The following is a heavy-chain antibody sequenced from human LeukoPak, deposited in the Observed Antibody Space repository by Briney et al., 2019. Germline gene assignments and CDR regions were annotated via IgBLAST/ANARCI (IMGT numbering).Heavy chain of an antibody. CDR1: GASISSYY. CDR2: IYTSGIT. Sequence: SETLSLTCTVPGASISSYYWSWIRQPAGKRLEWIGRIYTSGITNYNPSLKSRVTMSVDMSKNQFSLKLSSVTAADTAVYYCARLDSGDNAYDYWGQGTLVTVSS. D-gene: IGHD4-17*01. J-gene: IGHJ4*02. CDR3: ARLDSGDNAYDY. V-gene: IGHV4-4*07.